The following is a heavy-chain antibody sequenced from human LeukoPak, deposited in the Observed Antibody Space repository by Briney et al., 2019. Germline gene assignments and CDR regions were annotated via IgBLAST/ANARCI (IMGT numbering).Heavy chain of an antibody. J-gene: IGHJ6*03. CDR1: GFTFSNYA. Sequence: GGSLRLSCAASGFTFSNYAMSWVRQAPGKGLEWVSAISDSGGSTGYADSVKGRFTISRDNAKNSLYLQMNSLRAEDTALYYCARDGGILYNYYMDVWGKGTTVTVSS. CDR3: ARDGGILYNYYMDV. V-gene: IGHV3-20*04. CDR2: ISDSGGST. D-gene: IGHD2-15*01.